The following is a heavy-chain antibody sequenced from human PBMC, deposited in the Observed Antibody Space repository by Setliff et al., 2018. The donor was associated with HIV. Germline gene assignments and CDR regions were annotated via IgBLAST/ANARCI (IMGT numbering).Heavy chain of an antibody. Sequence: GGSLRLSCGASGFTFSTHAMHWVRQAPGKALEWVAYIWYDGSNKYYADSVKGRFAISRDNSKNTLYLQMDSLRAEDTAVYYCARDSYGGKIHYYMDVWGKGTTVTVSS. CDR3: ARDSYGGKIHYYMDV. CDR1: GFTFSTHA. V-gene: IGHV3-33*01. CDR2: IWYDGSNK. J-gene: IGHJ6*03. D-gene: IGHD2-15*01.